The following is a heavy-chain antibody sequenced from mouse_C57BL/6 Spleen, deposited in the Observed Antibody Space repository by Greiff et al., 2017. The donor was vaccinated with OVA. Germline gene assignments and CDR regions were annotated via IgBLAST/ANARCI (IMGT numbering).Heavy chain of an antibody. CDR3: ARRGFYDGYYDY. J-gene: IGHJ2*01. CDR1: GYSITSVYY. D-gene: IGHD2-3*01. Sequence: EVKLMESGPGLVKPSQSLSLTCSVTGYSITSVYYWNWIRQFPGNKLEWMGYISYDGSNNYNPSLKNRISITRDTSKNQFFLKLNSVTTEDTATYYCARRGFYDGYYDYWGQGTTLTVSS. V-gene: IGHV3-6*01. CDR2: ISYDGSN.